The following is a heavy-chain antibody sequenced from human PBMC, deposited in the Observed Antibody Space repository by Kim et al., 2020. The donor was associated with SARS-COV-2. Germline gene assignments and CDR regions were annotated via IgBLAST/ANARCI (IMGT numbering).Heavy chain of an antibody. V-gene: IGHV3-21*01. CDR1: GFTFSSYS. D-gene: IGHD3-22*01. Sequence: GGSLRLSCAASGFTFSSYSMNWVRQAPGKGLEWVSSISSSSSYIYYADSVKGRFTISRDNAKNSLYLQMNSLRAEDTAVYYCARDLAGTMIVGDYFDYWGQGTLVSVSS. J-gene: IGHJ4*02. CDR3: ARDLAGTMIVGDYFDY. CDR2: ISSSSSYI.